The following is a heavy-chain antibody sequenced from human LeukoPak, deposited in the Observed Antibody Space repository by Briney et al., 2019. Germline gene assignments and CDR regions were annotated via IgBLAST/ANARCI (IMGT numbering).Heavy chain of an antibody. CDR1: GYTFTSYG. J-gene: IGHJ4*02. D-gene: IGHD3-10*01. V-gene: IGHV1-18*01. CDR2: ISAYNGNT. CDR3: ARAPGVLLWFGELSPTDY. Sequence: ASVKVSCKASGYTFTSYGISWVRQAPGQGLEWMGWISAYNGNTNYAQKLQGRVTMTTDTSTSTAYMELRSLRSDDTAVYYCARAPGVLLWFGELSPTDYWGQGTLVTASS.